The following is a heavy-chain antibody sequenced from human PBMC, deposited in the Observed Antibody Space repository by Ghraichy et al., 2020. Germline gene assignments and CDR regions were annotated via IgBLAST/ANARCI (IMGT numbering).Heavy chain of an antibody. J-gene: IGHJ3*02. D-gene: IGHD6-6*01. V-gene: IGHV4-39*01. CDR3: AMILIAAPVLGAFDI. CDR2: LHYSGGESA. Sequence: SETLSLTCTVSGASISSNSDFWGWIRQPPGKGLEWIASLHYSGGESAYYFSNPLLGGRVTMSVDTSKSQFSLSLGSVTAADSAMYYCAMILIAAPVLGAFDIWGQGTMVTVSS. CDR1: GASISSNSDF.